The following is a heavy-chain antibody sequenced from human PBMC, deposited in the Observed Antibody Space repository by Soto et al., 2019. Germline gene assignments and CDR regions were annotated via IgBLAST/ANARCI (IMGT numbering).Heavy chain of an antibody. Sequence: QITLNESGPTVVGPTETLTLTCRSSGFSLITSGVGGGWIRQSPEKAPEGLALIYWDDDKRYSASLKSRLTITKDTSKNQVVLTVSDLDPTDTATYYCAHRVLRTVFGLVTTTAIYFDFWGQGTPVAVSS. CDR1: GFSLITSGVG. V-gene: IGHV2-5*02. CDR3: AHRVLRTVFGLVTTTAIYFDF. J-gene: IGHJ4*02. D-gene: IGHD3-3*01. CDR2: IYWDDDK.